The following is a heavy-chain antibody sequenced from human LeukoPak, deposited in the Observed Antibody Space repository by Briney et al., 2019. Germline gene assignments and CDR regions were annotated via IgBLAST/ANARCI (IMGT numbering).Heavy chain of an antibody. CDR3: ATLVVPPASDY. V-gene: IGHV3-74*01. CDR1: GFIFSSYW. D-gene: IGHD2-2*01. CDR2: INSDGSST. J-gene: IGHJ4*02. Sequence: GGSLRLSCAASGFIFSSYWMHWVRQAPGKGLVWVSRINSDGSSTSYADSVKGRFTVSRDNAKNTLYLQMNSLRAEDTAVYYCATLVVPPASDYWGQGTLVTVSS.